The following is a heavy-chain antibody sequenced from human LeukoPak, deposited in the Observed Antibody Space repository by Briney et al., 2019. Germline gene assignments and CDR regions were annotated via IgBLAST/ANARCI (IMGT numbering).Heavy chain of an antibody. CDR1: GGSFSGYY. CDR3: ARSPPTYCSGGSCYYYGMDV. J-gene: IGHJ6*02. CDR2: INHSGST. Sequence: PSETLSLTCAVYGGSFSGYYWSWIRQPPGKGLEWIGEINHSGSTNYNPSLKSRVTISVDTSKNQFSLKLSSVTAADTAVYYCARSPPTYCSGGSCYYYGMDVWGQGTTVTASS. V-gene: IGHV4-34*01. D-gene: IGHD2-15*01.